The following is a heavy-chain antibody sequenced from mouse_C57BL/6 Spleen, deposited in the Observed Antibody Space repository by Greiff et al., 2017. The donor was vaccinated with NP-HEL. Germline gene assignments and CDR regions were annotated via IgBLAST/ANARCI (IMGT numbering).Heavy chain of an antibody. CDR2: INPNYGTT. Sequence: EVQLQQSGPELVKPGASVKISCKASGYSFTDYNMNWVKQSNGKSLEWIGVINPNYGTTSYNQKFKGKATLTVDQSSSTSYMQLKSLTSEDSAVYYCARVEFTTVAYYFDYWGQGTTLTVSS. CDR3: ARVEFTTVAYYFDY. CDR1: GYSFTDYN. D-gene: IGHD1-1*01. V-gene: IGHV1-39*01. J-gene: IGHJ2*01.